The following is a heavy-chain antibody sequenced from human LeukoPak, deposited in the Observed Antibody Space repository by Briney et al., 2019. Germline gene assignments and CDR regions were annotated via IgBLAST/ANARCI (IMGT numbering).Heavy chain of an antibody. V-gene: IGHV3-23*01. CDR2: ISCSGGST. CDR1: GFTFSSYA. CDR3: AKETYSSGWYPYFDY. Sequence: PGGSLRLSCVASGFTFSSYAMSWVRQAPGKGLQWVSGISCSGGSTYYADSVKGRFTISRDNSKNPLFLQMNSLRAADTAVYYCAKETYSSGWYPYFDYWGQGTLVTVSS. J-gene: IGHJ4*02. D-gene: IGHD6-19*01.